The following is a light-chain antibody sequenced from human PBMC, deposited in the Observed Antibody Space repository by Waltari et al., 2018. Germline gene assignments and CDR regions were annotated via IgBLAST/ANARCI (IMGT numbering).Light chain of an antibody. CDR2: DAS. Sequence: IVLTQSPATLSLSPGERATLSCRASQSVSSYLAWYQQKPEQAPSLLIYDASNRATCIPARFSGSGSGTDFTLTISSLEPEDFAVYYCQQRSNWPPYTFGQGTKLEIK. J-gene: IGKJ2*01. V-gene: IGKV3-11*01. CDR3: QQRSNWPPYT. CDR1: QSVSSY.